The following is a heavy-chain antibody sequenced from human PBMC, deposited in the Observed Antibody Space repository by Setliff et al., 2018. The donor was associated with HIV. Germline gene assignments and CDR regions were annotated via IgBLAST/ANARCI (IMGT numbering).Heavy chain of an antibody. V-gene: IGHV4-39*07. D-gene: IGHD3-22*01. CDR3: AREIPYSYGGRGHPL. Sequence: KTSETLSLTCSVSGDSINSDNFYWAWIRQPPGKELEWIGSVFYNGNTFYNPSLKSRVTISIDTSRNQFSLTVSSVTAADTAVYYCAREIPYSYGGRGHPLWGQGTLVTVSS. CDR1: GDSINSDNFY. CDR2: VFYNGNT. J-gene: IGHJ4*02.